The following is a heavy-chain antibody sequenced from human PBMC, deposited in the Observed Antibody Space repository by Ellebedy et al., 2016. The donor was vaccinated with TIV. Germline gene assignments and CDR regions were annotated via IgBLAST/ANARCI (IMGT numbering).Heavy chain of an antibody. CDR2: MNPNSGNT. D-gene: IGHD3-10*01. V-gene: IGHV1-8*01. J-gene: IGHJ5*02. CDR3: ARGPGSGSYFWDPQGGWFDP. Sequence: AASVKVSCKASGYTFTSYDINWVRQATGQGLEWMGWMNPNSGNTGYAQKFQGRVTMTRDTSITTAYMELRSLRSEDTAVYYCARGPGSGSYFWDPQGGWFDPWGQGTLVTVSS. CDR1: GYTFTSYD.